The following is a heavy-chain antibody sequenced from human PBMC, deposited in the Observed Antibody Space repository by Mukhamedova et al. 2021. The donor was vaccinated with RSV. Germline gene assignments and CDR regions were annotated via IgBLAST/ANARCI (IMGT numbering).Heavy chain of an antibody. CDR2: IDAGIDT. J-gene: IGHJ6*02. V-gene: IGHV3-53*01. CDR3: AREFRVRGRGYGLDV. Sequence: QAPGKGLEWVSVIDAGIDTYYADSVKGRFTVSRDGSKNTVFLQMNSVRVEDTAVYYCAREFRVRGRGYGLDVWGRGTTVSVSS. D-gene: IGHD3-10*01.